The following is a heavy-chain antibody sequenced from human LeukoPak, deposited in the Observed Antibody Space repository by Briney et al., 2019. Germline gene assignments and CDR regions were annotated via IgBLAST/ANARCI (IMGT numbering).Heavy chain of an antibody. CDR3: ARDAPYSNYQTIDY. V-gene: IGHV1-2*02. Sequence: ASVKVSCKASGYTFTGYYMHWVRQAPGQGPEWMGWINPNSGGTNYAQKFQGRVTMTRDTSISTAYMELSRLRSDDTAVYYRARDAPYSNYQTIDYWGQGTLVTVSS. CDR2: INPNSGGT. J-gene: IGHJ4*02. D-gene: IGHD4-11*01. CDR1: GYTFTGYY.